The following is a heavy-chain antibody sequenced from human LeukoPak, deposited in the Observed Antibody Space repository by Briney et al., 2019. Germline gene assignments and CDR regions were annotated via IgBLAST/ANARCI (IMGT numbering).Heavy chain of an antibody. J-gene: IGHJ4*02. CDR2: VNSDGSWT. D-gene: IGHD2-21*02. Sequence: GGSLRLSCAASGNYWMHWVRQAPGKGLVWVSHVNSDGSWTSYADSVKGRFTISRDNSKDTLYLQLNSLRAEDTALYYCAKWAARGDGLPRSHFDYWGQGILVTVSS. CDR1: GNYW. CDR3: AKWAARGDGLPRSHFDY. V-gene: IGHV3-74*01.